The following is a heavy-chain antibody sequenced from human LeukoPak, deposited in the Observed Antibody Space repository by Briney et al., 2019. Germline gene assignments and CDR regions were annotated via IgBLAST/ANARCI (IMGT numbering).Heavy chain of an antibody. CDR2: ISSSSSYI. Sequence: PGGSLRLSCAASGFTFSSYSMNWVRQAPGKGLEWVSSISSSSSYIYYADSVKGRFTISRDNAKNLLYLQMNSLRAEDTAVYYCARDQDYYDSSGPTNWFDPWGQGTLVTVSS. J-gene: IGHJ5*02. V-gene: IGHV3-21*01. CDR1: GFTFSSYS. D-gene: IGHD3-22*01. CDR3: ARDQDYYDSSGPTNWFDP.